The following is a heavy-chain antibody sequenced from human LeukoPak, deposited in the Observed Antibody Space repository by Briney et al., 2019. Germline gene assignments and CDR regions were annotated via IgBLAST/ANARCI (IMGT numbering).Heavy chain of an antibody. CDR2: FDPEDGET. CDR3: ATEGYDSSGYPIYYYYMDV. CDR1: GYTLTELS. J-gene: IGHJ6*03. V-gene: IGHV1-24*01. D-gene: IGHD3-22*01. Sequence: GASVKVSCKVSGYTLTELSMHWVRQAPGKGLEWMGGFDPEDGETIYAQKFQGRVTMTEDTSTDTAYMELSSLRSEDTAVYYCATEGYDSSGYPIYYYYMDVWGKGTTVTVS.